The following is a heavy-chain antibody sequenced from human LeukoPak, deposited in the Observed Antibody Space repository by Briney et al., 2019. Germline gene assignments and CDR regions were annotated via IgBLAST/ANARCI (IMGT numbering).Heavy chain of an antibody. V-gene: IGHV3-48*03. Sequence: GGSLRLSCAASGFTFSSYEMNWVRQAPGKGLEWVSYISSSGSTIYYADSVKGRFTISRDNAKNSLYLQMNSLRAEDTAVYYCARDAPRGGLDVWGKGTTVTISS. CDR3: ARDAPRGGLDV. D-gene: IGHD3-10*01. CDR2: ISSSGSTI. J-gene: IGHJ6*04. CDR1: GFTFSSYE.